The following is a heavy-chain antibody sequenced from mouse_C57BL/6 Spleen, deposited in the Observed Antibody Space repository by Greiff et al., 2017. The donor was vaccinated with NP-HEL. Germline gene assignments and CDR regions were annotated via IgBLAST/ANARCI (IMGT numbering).Heavy chain of an antibody. CDR1: GYTFTSYW. J-gene: IGHJ2*01. CDR2: IDPSDSET. CDR3: ARGDYYGSSYRYFDY. Sequence: VQLQQPGAELVRPGSSVKLSCKASGYTFTSYWMHWVKQRPIQGLEWVGNIDPSDSETHYNQKFKDKATLTVDKSSTTAYMQLSSLTSEDSAVYYCARGDYYGSSYRYFDYWGQGTTLTVSS. D-gene: IGHD1-1*01. V-gene: IGHV1-52*01.